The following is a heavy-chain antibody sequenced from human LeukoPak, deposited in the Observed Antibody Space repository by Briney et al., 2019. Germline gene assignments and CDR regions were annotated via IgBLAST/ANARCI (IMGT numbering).Heavy chain of an antibody. CDR3: ARGVAAAGINPYYYGMDV. CDR1: GGSISSGGYY. D-gene: IGHD6-13*01. CDR2: IYYSGST. Sequence: TSETLSLTCTVSGGSISSGGYYWSWIRQHPGKGLEWIGYIYYSGSTYYNPSLKGRVTISVDTSKNQFSLKLSSVTAADTAVYYCARGVAAAGINPYYYGMDVWGQGTTVTVSS. J-gene: IGHJ6*02. V-gene: IGHV4-31*03.